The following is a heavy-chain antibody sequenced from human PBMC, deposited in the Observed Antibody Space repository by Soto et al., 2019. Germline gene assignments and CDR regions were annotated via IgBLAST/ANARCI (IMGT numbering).Heavy chain of an antibody. V-gene: IGHV1-18*01. Sequence: ASVKVSCKASGYTFTSYGISWVRQAPGQGLEWMGWISAYNGNTNYAQKLQGRVTMTTDTSTSTAYMELRSLRSDDTAVYYCARDLEQHLVFGVKQSKAFDIWCQGTMVTVSS. J-gene: IGHJ3*02. CDR1: GYTFTSYG. CDR3: ARDLEQHLVFGVKQSKAFDI. D-gene: IGHD6-13*01. CDR2: ISAYNGNT.